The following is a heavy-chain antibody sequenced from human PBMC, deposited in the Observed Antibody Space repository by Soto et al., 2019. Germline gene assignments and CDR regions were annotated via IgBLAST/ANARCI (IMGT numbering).Heavy chain of an antibody. D-gene: IGHD6-19*01. V-gene: IGHV4-39*01. J-gene: IGHJ2*01. CDR2: IYHSGRT. CDR3: ASHVGGWLWYFDV. Sequence: SETLSLTCTVSGGSITSSNYHWGWISQPPGKGLEWFASIYHSGRTNYNPSLESRVTISVDTSKNQFSLSLSSVSAADTAVYYCASHVGGWLWYFDVWGRGTLVTVSS. CDR1: GGSITSSNYH.